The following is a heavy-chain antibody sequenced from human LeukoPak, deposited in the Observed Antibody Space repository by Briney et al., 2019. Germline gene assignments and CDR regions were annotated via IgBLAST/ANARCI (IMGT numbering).Heavy chain of an antibody. J-gene: IGHJ4*02. V-gene: IGHV3-30*02. CDR1: GFAFSSYG. D-gene: IGHD3-10*01. CDR3: GRHRSGSGTYFIDH. Sequence: PGGSLRLSCAVSGFAFSSYGMHWVRQAPGKGLEWVTFIRYDGSNKYYADSVKGRFTISRDNAKNSLYLQMNSLRAEDTAVYYCGRHRSGSGTYFIDHWGQGTLVSVSS. CDR2: IRYDGSNK.